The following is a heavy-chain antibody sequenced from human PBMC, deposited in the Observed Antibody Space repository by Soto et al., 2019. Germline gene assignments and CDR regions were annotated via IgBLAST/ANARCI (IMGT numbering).Heavy chain of an antibody. V-gene: IGHV1-69*01. D-gene: IGHD3-22*01. Sequence: QVQLVQSGAEVKKPRSSVKVACKASGGTFSSYAISWVRQAPGQGLEWMGGIIPIFGTANYAQKFQGRVTITADESTSTAYMELSSLRSEDTAVYYCARDTYYYDSSGYFDYWGQGTLVPVSS. CDR1: GGTFSSYA. J-gene: IGHJ4*02. CDR2: IIPIFGTA. CDR3: ARDTYYYDSSGYFDY.